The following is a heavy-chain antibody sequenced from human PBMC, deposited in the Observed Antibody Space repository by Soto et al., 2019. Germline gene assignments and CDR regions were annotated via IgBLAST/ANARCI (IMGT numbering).Heavy chain of an antibody. CDR2: ISGNNGNT. Sequence: ALVKVSCKASGYSFTSYGVSWVRQAPGQGLEWMGWISGNNGNTNYAQKLQGRVTMTTDTSTNTAYMELRSLRSDDTAVYYCARDRGIYCSGSSCYSFDYWGQGTLVTVSS. CDR1: GYSFTSYG. CDR3: ARDRGIYCSGSSCYSFDY. V-gene: IGHV1-18*01. J-gene: IGHJ4*02. D-gene: IGHD2-15*01.